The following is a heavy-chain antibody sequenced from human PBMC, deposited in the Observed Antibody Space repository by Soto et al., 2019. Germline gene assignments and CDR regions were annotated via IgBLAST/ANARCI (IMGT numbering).Heavy chain of an antibody. CDR2: IYYSGST. V-gene: IGHV4-39*01. J-gene: IGHJ6*03. Sequence: SETLSLTCTVSGGSISSSSYYWGWIRQPPGKGLEWIGSIYYSGSTYYNPSLKSRVTISVDTSKNQFSLKLSSVTAADTAVYYCSSKDIVVVPAALGPGYYYYMDVWGKGTTVTVSS. CDR3: SSKDIVVVPAALGPGYYYYMDV. CDR1: GGSISSSSYY. D-gene: IGHD2-2*01.